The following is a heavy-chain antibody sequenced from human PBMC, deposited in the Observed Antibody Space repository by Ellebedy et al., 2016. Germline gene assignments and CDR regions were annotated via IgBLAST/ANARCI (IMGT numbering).Heavy chain of an antibody. CDR3: ASLKEWWIQLSPFLSWYFDL. CDR2: IKQDGSEK. J-gene: IGHJ2*01. D-gene: IGHD5-18*01. V-gene: IGHV3-7*03. Sequence: GGSLRLXCAASGFTFSSYWMSWVRQAPGKGLEWVANIKQDGSEKYYVDSVKGRFTISRDNAKNSLYLQMNSLRAEDTAVYYCASLKEWWIQLSPFLSWYFDLWGRGTLVTVSS. CDR1: GFTFSSYW.